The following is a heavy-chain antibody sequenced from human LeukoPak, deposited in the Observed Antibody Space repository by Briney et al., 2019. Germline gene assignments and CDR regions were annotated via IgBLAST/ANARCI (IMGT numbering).Heavy chain of an antibody. CDR2: INPNSGGT. CDR3: ARDLAQGYYYDSSGYSDY. D-gene: IGHD3-22*01. CDR1: GYTFTGYY. Sequence: ASVKVSCKASGYTFTGYYMHWVRQAPGQGLEWMGCINPNSGGTNYAQKFQGRVTMTRDTSISTAYMELSRLRSDDTAVYYCARDLAQGYYYDSSGYSDYWGQGTLVTVSS. J-gene: IGHJ4*02. V-gene: IGHV1-2*02.